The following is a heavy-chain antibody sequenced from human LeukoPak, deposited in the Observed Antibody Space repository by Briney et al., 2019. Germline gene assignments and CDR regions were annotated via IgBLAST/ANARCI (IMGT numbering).Heavy chain of an antibody. CDR1: GGTFSSYA. Sequence: ASVKVSCKASGGTFSSYAISWVRQAPGQGLEWMGGIIPIFGTANYAQKFQGRVTITADESTSTAYMELSSLRSEDTAVYYGARVLGGDYDSSGYENWFDPWGQGTLVTVSS. CDR2: IIPIFGTA. V-gene: IGHV1-69*13. D-gene: IGHD3-22*01. CDR3: ARVLGGDYDSSGYENWFDP. J-gene: IGHJ5*02.